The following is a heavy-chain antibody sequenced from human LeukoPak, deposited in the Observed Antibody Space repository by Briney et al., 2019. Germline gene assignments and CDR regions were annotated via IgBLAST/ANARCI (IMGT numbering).Heavy chain of an antibody. D-gene: IGHD6-19*01. CDR1: GYTFTSYG. CDR2: ISAYNGNT. CDR3: ARNRIAVAVNWFDP. J-gene: IGHJ5*02. V-gene: IGHV1-18*01. Sequence: VASVKVSCKASGYTFTSYGISWVRQAPGQGLEWMGWISAYNGNTNYAQKLQGRVTMTTDTSTSTAYMELRSLRSDDTAVYYCARNRIAVAVNWFDPWGQGTLVTVSS.